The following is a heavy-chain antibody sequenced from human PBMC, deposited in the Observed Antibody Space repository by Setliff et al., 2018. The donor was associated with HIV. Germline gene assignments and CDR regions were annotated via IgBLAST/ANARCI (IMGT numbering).Heavy chain of an antibody. CDR2: IYTSGST. CDR3: ASLYHYDSSGYTPYMDV. CDR1: GGSISSGSYY. J-gene: IGHJ6*03. V-gene: IGHV4-61*02. Sequence: SETLSLTCTVSGGSISSGSYYWSWIRQPAGKGLEWIGRIYTSGSTNYNPSLKSRVTISVDTSKNQFSLKLSSVTAADTAVYYCASLYHYDSSGYTPYMDVWGKGTTVTVS. D-gene: IGHD3-22*01.